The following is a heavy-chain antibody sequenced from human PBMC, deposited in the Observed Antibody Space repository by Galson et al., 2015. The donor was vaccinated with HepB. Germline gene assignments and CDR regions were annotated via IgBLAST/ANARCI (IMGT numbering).Heavy chain of an antibody. CDR2: ITGAGGAT. CDR1: GFTFSNYA. D-gene: IGHD2-2*01. Sequence: SLRLSCAASGFTFSNYAMTWVRQAPGKGLEWVSAITGAGGATYYADSVKGRFTISRDNSKNSLYPQMNSLRAEDTAVYYCAKKGCTTTSCTDNWCHPWGQGTLVTVSS. V-gene: IGHV3-23*01. J-gene: IGHJ5*02. CDR3: AKKGCTTTSCTDNWCHP.